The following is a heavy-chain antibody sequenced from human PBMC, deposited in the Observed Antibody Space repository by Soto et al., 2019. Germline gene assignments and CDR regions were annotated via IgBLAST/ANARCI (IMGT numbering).Heavy chain of an antibody. CDR2: ISSSSTYI. J-gene: IGHJ5*01. Sequence: EVQLVESGGGLVKPGGSLRLSCAASGFTFSSYIMNWVRQTPGKGLEWVSSISSSSTYIYYADPVKGRFTISRDNAKNSLYLQMNSLRVEDTAVYYCARSPVEIVATSLYWFDSWGQGTLVTVSS. V-gene: IGHV3-21*01. D-gene: IGHD5-12*01. CDR3: ARSPVEIVATSLYWFDS. CDR1: GFTFSSYI.